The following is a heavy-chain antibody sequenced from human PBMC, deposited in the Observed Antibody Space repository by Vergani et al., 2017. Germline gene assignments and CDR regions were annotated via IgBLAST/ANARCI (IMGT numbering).Heavy chain of an antibody. CDR3: ARRLYSRSGGVVDP. CDR1: GGSISSSSYY. D-gene: IGHD6-13*01. CDR2: IYYSGST. Sequence: QLQLQESGPGLVKPSETLSLTCTVSGGSISSSSYYWGWIRQPPGKGLEWIGSIYYSGSTYYNPSLKSLGTISVDTSKNQFSLKLSSVTAADTAVYYCARRLYSRSGGVVDPWGQGSLVTVSS. V-gene: IGHV4-39*01. J-gene: IGHJ5*02.